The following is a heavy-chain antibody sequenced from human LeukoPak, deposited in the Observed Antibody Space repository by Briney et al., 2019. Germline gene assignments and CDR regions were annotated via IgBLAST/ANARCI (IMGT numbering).Heavy chain of an antibody. CDR3: AKDRSRDRGYSYGYLDY. CDR2: IWYDGSNK. J-gene: IGHJ4*02. Sequence: GRSLRLSCAASGFTFSSYGMHWVRQAPGKGLEWVAVIWYDGSNKYYADSVKGRFTFSRDNSKNTLYLQMNSLRAEDTAVYYCAKDRSRDRGYSYGYLDYWGQGTLVTVSS. V-gene: IGHV3-33*06. CDR1: GFTFSSYG. D-gene: IGHD5-18*01.